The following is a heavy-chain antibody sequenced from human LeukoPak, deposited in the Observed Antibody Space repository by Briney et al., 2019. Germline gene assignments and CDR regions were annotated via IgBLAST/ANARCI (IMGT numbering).Heavy chain of an antibody. CDR2: ISSDASST. J-gene: IGHJ4*02. D-gene: IGHD3-22*01. CDR1: GFSLSSYW. Sequence: GGSLRLSCAASGFSLSSYWMHWVRQAPGKGLVWVSRISSDASSTSYADSVKGRFTISRDNAENTLFLQMNSLTADDTAVYYCARAKGYYYDSFDYWGQGTLVTISS. CDR3: ARAKGYYYDSFDY. V-gene: IGHV3-74*01.